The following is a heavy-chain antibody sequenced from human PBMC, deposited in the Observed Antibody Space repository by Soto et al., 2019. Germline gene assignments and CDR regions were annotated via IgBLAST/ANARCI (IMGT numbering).Heavy chain of an antibody. V-gene: IGHV4-39*01. CDR2: IFYSGGT. J-gene: IGHJ5*02. CDR3: ARQASGYYYGWFDP. Sequence: PSETLSLTCTVSGGSILDSTYYWAWIRQSPGKGLEWIGTIFYSGGTFYTPSPKSRVTMSVDTSNNQFSLKLSSVTAADTAVYYCARQASGYYYGWFDPWGQGTLVTVSS. D-gene: IGHD3-22*01. CDR1: GGSILDSTYY.